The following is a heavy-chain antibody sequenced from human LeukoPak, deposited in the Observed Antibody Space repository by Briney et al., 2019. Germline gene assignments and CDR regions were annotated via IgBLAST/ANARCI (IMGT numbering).Heavy chain of an antibody. CDR2: IPYDGSNK. J-gene: IGHJ4*02. CDR1: GFTFSSYA. D-gene: IGHD3-22*01. V-gene: IGHV3-30-3*01. CDR3: ARAGDYYDSSGYYSGY. Sequence: GGSLRLSCAASGFTFSSYAMHWVRQAPGKGLEWVAVIPYDGSNKYYADSAKGRFTISRDNSKNTLYLQMNSLRAEDTAVYYCARAGDYYDSSGYYSGYWGQGTLVTVSS.